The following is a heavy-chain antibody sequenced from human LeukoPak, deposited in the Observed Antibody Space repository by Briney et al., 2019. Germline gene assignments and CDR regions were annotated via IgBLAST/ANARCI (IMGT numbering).Heavy chain of an antibody. V-gene: IGHV4-4*07. CDR2: IYTSGST. CDR1: GGSISSYY. CDR3: ARHRITFIRGREGWFDP. J-gene: IGHJ5*02. D-gene: IGHD3-10*01. Sequence: SETLSLTCTVSGGSISSYYWSWIRQPAGKGLEWIGRIYTSGSTNYNPSLKSRVTISVDTSENQFSLKLSSVTAADTAVYFCARHRITFIRGREGWFDPWGQGTLVTVSS.